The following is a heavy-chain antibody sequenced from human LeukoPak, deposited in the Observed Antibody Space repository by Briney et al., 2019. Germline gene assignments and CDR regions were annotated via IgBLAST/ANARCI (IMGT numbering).Heavy chain of an antibody. Sequence: GGSLRLSCAASGFTFSSYWMRWVRQTPAKGLEWVANIKGDGSQINYLDSVKGRFTISRDNARNSLSLQMNSLTADDTGVYYCAREGLPYSADYWGQGTLVTVSS. J-gene: IGHJ4*02. CDR2: IKGDGSQI. D-gene: IGHD1-26*01. V-gene: IGHV3-7*01. CDR1: GFTFSSYW. CDR3: AREGLPYSADY.